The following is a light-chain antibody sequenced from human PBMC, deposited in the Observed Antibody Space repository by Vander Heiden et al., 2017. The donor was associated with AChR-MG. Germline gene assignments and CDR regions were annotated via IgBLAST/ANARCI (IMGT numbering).Light chain of an antibody. V-gene: IGLV3-21*02. Sequence: SYVVTQPPSVSVAPGQPATIPCGGDNFGSKRVHWYQQKPGQAPALVVYDARDRPPGIPERFSGASSGNKATLTINRVEAGDEADYYCQVWDRTFHHAVFGGGTKLTVL. J-gene: IGLJ2*01. CDR2: DAR. CDR3: QVWDRTFHHAV. CDR1: NFGSKR.